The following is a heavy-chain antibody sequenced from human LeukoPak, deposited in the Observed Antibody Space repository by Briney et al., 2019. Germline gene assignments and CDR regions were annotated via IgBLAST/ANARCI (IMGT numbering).Heavy chain of an antibody. CDR1: GFTFSSYE. J-gene: IGHJ6*03. CDR2: ISSSANTI. Sequence: PGGSLRLSCAASGFTFSSYEMTWVRQAPGKGLEWVSYISSSANTIYYADSVKGRFTISRDNAKNSLYLQMNSLRAEDTAVYYCAKSKQQLVRVDYYYYMDVWGKGTTVTVSS. V-gene: IGHV3-48*03. CDR3: AKSKQQLVRVDYYYYMDV. D-gene: IGHD6-13*01.